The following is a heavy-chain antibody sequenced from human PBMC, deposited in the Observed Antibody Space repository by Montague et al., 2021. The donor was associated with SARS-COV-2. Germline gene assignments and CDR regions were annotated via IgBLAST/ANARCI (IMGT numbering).Heavy chain of an antibody. CDR1: GFNFSGYP. CDR2: ISSSSGYT. J-gene: IGHJ4*02. Sequence: SLRLSCAASGFNFSGYPMTWIRQAPGKGLEWVSHISSSSGYTKYADSVKGRFTISRDNAKNSLYLQMNSLRAEDTAVYYCVRAFSSSWSFPNWGQGTLVTVSS. CDR3: VRAFSSSWSFPN. D-gene: IGHD6-13*01. V-gene: IGHV3-11*05.